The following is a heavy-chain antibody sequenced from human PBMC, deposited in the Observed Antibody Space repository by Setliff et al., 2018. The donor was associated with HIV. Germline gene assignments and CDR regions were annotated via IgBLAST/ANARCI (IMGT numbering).Heavy chain of an antibody. J-gene: IGHJ6*04. CDR1: GGSFSGNH. Sequence: SETLSLTCDVNGGSFSGNHWSWIRQPPGKGLEWIGQINHSGSTDYNPSLKSRVTISLDTSKNRFSLKMTSVTAADTATYYCARGGGVRGVIRGPPHSYYMDVWGKGTTVTVSS. CDR2: INHSGST. CDR3: ARGGGVRGVIRGPPHSYYMDV. V-gene: IGHV4-34*01. D-gene: IGHD3-10*01.